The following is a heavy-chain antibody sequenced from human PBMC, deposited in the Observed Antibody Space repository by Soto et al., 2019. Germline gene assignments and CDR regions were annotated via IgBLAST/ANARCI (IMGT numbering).Heavy chain of an antibody. CDR1: GFTFSNYW. V-gene: IGHV3-74*01. CDR3: ARVTDSL. D-gene: IGHD2-21*01. Sequence: EVQLVESGGGLVQPGGSLRLSCVASGFTFSNYWMHWVRQAPGKGLVWVSRITSEGSSTIYADSVKGRFTISRDNAKNTLYLQMNSLRPEDTAVYFCARVTDSLWGQGTRVTVSS. CDR2: ITSEGSST. J-gene: IGHJ4*02.